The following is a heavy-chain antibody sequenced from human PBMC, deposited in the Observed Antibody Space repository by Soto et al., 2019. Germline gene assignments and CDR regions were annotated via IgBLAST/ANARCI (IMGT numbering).Heavy chain of an antibody. D-gene: IGHD4-17*01. CDR3: ARMNVDSYQFYYAMDV. Sequence: SGPTLVNPTETLTLTCTVSGFSLTTGKMGVSWIRQPPGKALEWLAHIFSDNERSYSTSLQGRLTISKDTSGSQVVLSMTNVDPVDTATYDCARMNVDSYQFYYAMDVWGQGTTVTVSS. V-gene: IGHV2-26*01. J-gene: IGHJ6*02. CDR1: GFSLTTGKMG. CDR2: IFSDNER.